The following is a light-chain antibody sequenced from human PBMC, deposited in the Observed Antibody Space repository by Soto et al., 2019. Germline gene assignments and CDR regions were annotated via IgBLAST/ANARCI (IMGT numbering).Light chain of an antibody. V-gene: IGKV1-5*01. CDR3: QQYDKYST. J-gene: IGKJ1*01. CDR2: DAS. CDR1: QTISVS. Sequence: IQMTQSPSTLSASVGDTVTITCRASQTISVSLAWYRQKPGKAPNLLIYDASTLQEGVPSRFSGSGSGTEFALTVTRLQPDDCATYFCQQYDKYSTFGHGTKV.